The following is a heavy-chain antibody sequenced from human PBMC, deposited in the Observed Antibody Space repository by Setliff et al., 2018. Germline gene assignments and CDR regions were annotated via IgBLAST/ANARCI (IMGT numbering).Heavy chain of an antibody. CDR3: ARHRGGNAGYYFDY. CDR1: GYRFTTYW. Sequence: GESLKISCKGSGYRFTTYWIGWVRQMPGKGLEWMGIVFSGDSDTRYSPSFQGQVTMSADKSINTAYLQWSSLKASDTAMYYCARHRGGNAGYYFDYWGQGTLVTVSS. CDR2: VFSGDSDT. J-gene: IGHJ4*02. D-gene: IGHD2-15*01. V-gene: IGHV5-51*01.